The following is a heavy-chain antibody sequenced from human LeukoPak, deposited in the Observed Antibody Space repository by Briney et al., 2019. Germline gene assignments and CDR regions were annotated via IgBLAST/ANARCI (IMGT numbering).Heavy chain of an antibody. Sequence: GGSLRLSCAASGFTFSRYSMNWVRQSPGKGPEWVANIKQDESERYTVDSVKGRFTISRDNAKNSVYLHMNSLRAEDTALYYCARLSAYHYGSFFYYYMDVWGKGTTVTVSS. D-gene: IGHD3-10*01. J-gene: IGHJ6*03. CDR3: ARLSAYHYGSFFYYYMDV. CDR2: IKQDESER. CDR1: GFTFSRYS. V-gene: IGHV3-7*01.